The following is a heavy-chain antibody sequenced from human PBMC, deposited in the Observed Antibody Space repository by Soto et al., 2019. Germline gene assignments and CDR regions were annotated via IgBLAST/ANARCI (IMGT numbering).Heavy chain of an antibody. CDR3: AKDARYGDYVRWFDS. CDR2: ITGSGGRT. V-gene: IGHV3-23*01. J-gene: IGHJ5*01. CDR1: GFTFSSYA. Sequence: EVHLLECGGGLVQPGGSLILSCAASGFTFSSYAMTWVRQAPGRGLEGVSGITGSGGRTYYADAVKGRFTISRDNSKSTLYLQMNRLRAEDTAVYYCAKDARYGDYVRWFDSWGHVTLVTVSS. D-gene: IGHD4-17*01.